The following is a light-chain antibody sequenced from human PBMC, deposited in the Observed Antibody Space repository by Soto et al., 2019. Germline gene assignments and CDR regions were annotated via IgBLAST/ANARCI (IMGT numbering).Light chain of an antibody. V-gene: IGLV2-14*03. CDR1: SSDVGGFHY. J-gene: IGLJ7*01. CDR2: DVN. Sequence: QSALTQPASVSGSPGQSIIISCTGTSSDVGGFHYVSWYQHHPGKAPKLIIYDVNNRPAGVSRRFSGSKSGDTASLTISGLQAEDEADYYCSSYTSITTLSVFGTGTQLTVL. CDR3: SSYTSITTLSV.